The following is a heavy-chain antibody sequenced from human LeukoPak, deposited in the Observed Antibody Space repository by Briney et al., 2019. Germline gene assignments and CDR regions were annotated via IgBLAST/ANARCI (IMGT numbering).Heavy chain of an antibody. CDR3: ARVGWDYDFWSGYRDYYYYYYMDV. J-gene: IGHJ6*03. Sequence: GGSLRLSCAASGFTFSSYWMSWVRQAPGKGLEWVANIKQDGSEKYYVDSVKGRFTISRDNAKNSLYLQMNSLRAEDTAVYYCARVGWDYDFWSGYRDYYYYYYMDVWGKGTTVTVSS. V-gene: IGHV3-7*01. D-gene: IGHD3-3*01. CDR1: GFTFSSYW. CDR2: IKQDGSEK.